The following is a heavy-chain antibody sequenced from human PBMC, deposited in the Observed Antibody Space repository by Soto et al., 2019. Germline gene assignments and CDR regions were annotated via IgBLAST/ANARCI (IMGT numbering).Heavy chain of an antibody. CDR2: IFFGDSDT. D-gene: IGHD3-22*01. CDR1: GYSFTSYW. V-gene: IGHV5-51*01. CDR3: ARLMHYYDSSGYGYYYYGMDV. Sequence: GESLKNSCKGSGYSFTSYWIGWGRQMAGKRPKWKVIIFFGDSDTRYSPSFQGQVTISADKSISTVYLQWSSLKASDTAMYYCARLMHYYDSSGYGYYYYGMDVWGQGTTVTVSS. J-gene: IGHJ6*02.